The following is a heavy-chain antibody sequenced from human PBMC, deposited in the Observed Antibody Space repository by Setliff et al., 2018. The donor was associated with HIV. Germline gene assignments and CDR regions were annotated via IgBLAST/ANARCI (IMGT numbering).Heavy chain of an antibody. D-gene: IGHD3-9*01. CDR2: IYHGGST. V-gene: IGHV4-39*07. Sequence: PSETLSLTCSVSGDSMSSFSSYWGWIRQSPRKGLEWIGSIYHGGSTYYNPSLKSRVTISVDTSKNQFSLKLSSVTAADTAVYYCARGRTYFDWLLYGDYWGQGTLVTVSS. CDR3: ARGRTYFDWLLYGDY. J-gene: IGHJ4*02. CDR1: GDSMSSFSSY.